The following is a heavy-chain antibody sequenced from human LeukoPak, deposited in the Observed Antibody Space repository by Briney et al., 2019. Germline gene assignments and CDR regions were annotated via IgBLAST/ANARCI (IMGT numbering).Heavy chain of an antibody. J-gene: IGHJ4*02. CDR2: IYYSGST. V-gene: IGHV4-39*01. Sequence: KASETLSLTCTVSGGSISSSSYYWGWIRQPPGKGLEWVGSIYYSGSTYYNPSLKSRVTISVDTSKNQFSLKLSSVTAADTAVYYCARDCSSTSCFDYWGQGTLVTVSS. CDR1: GGSISSSSYY. D-gene: IGHD2-2*01. CDR3: ARDCSSTSCFDY.